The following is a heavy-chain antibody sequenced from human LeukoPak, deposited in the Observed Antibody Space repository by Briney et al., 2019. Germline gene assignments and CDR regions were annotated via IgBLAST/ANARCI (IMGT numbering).Heavy chain of an antibody. J-gene: IGHJ4*02. CDR1: GFTFSNYA. D-gene: IGHD3-10*01. Sequence: GGSLRLSCAASGFTFSNYAMSWVGQPQGKGLEWAFGISVSGGSTYYADPVKGRFTISRDNSKNTLYLQMNSLRAEDTAGYYCAKRGNDGSGNSDYFDYWGQGTLVTVSS. V-gene: IGHV3-23*01. CDR2: ISVSGGST. CDR3: AKRGNDGSGNSDYFDY.